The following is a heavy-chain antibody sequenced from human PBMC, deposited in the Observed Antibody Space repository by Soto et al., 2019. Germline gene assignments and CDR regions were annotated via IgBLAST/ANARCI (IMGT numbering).Heavy chain of an antibody. D-gene: IGHD6-19*01. Sequence: SVKVSCKASGGTFSSYTISWVRQAPGQGLEWMGRIIPILGIANYAQKFQGRVTITADKSTSTAYMELSSLRSEDTAVYYCARVHSSGWIDYWGQGTLVTVSS. CDR1: GGTFSSYT. CDR2: IIPILGIA. CDR3: ARVHSSGWIDY. J-gene: IGHJ4*02. V-gene: IGHV1-69*02.